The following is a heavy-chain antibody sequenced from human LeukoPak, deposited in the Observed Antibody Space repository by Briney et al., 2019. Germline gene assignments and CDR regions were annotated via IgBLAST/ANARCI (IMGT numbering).Heavy chain of an antibody. Sequence: GGSLRLSCAASGFTFSSYAMSWVRQAPGKGLEWVSAISGSGGSTYYADSVKGRFTISRDNSKNTLYLQMNGLRAEDTAVYYCAKAYCSSTSCSFDYWGQGTLVTVSS. CDR3: AKAYCSSTSCSFDY. CDR2: ISGSGGST. CDR1: GFTFSSYA. J-gene: IGHJ4*02. V-gene: IGHV3-23*01. D-gene: IGHD2-2*01.